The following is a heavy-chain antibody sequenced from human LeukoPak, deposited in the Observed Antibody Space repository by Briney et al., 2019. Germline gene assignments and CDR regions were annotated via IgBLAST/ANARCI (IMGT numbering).Heavy chain of an antibody. CDR2: INGDGSGT. V-gene: IGHV3-74*01. D-gene: IGHD3-10*01. CDR3: ASGDAHAFDI. Sequence: GGSLRLSCAASGFTFSSYWMHWVRQAPGKGLVWVSRINGDGSGTSYAASVKGRFTISRDSAKNTLYLQMNSLRVEDTAVYYCASGDAHAFDIWGQGTMVTVSS. J-gene: IGHJ3*02. CDR1: GFTFSSYW.